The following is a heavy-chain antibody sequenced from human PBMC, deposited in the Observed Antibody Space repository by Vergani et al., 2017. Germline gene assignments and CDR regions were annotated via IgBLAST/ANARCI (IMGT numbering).Heavy chain of an antibody. CDR1: GGSISSYY. D-gene: IGHD2-15*01. V-gene: IGHV4-4*07. CDR2: IYTSGST. J-gene: IGHJ4*02. CDR3: ARFLMGYCSGGSCYSADY. Sequence: QVQLQESGPGLVKPSETLSLTCTVSGGSISSYYWSWIRQPAGKGLEWIGRIYTSGSTNYNPSLKSRVTMSVDTSKNQFSLKLSSVTAADTAVYYCARFLMGYCSGGSCYSADYWGQGTLVTVSS.